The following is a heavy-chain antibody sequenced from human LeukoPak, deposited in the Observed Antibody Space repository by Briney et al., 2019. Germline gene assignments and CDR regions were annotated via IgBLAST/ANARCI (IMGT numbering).Heavy chain of an antibody. V-gene: IGHV4-39*01. CDR1: GGSISSSSYY. J-gene: IGHJ4*02. Sequence: SETLSLTCTVSGGSISSSSYYWGWIRQPPGKGLEWIGSIYYSGSTYYNPSLKSRVTISVDTSKNQFSLKLSSVTAADTAVYYCARIPVWGDPPIDYWGQGTLVTVSS. CDR3: ARIPVWGDPPIDY. D-gene: IGHD3-16*01. CDR2: IYYSGST.